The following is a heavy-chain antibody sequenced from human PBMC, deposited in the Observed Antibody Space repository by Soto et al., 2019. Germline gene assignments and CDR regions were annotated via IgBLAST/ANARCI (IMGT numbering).Heavy chain of an antibody. Sequence: GGSLRLSCAASGFTFSSYGMHWVRQAPGKGLEWVAVIWYDGSNKYYADSVKGRFTISRDNSKNTLYLQMNSLRAEDTAVYYCATDRHRGYELPWSYYYGMDVWGQGTTVTVSS. D-gene: IGHD5-12*01. V-gene: IGHV3-33*01. CDR3: ATDRHRGYELPWSYYYGMDV. J-gene: IGHJ6*02. CDR1: GFTFSSYG. CDR2: IWYDGSNK.